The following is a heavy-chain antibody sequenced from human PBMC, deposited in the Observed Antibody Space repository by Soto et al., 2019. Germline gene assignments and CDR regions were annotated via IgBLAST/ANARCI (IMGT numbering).Heavy chain of an antibody. D-gene: IGHD3-16*01. CDR2: VSHSGST. CDR3: GSTGGGEDY. Sequence: QVQLQESGPGLVKPSGTLSLTCAVSGDSISTNHWWTWVRQPPGKGLEWIGEVSHSGSTTYRPSPRMRVHISVDRSNNLFFRTWNSVTAADTAVYYCGSTGGGEDYWGQGTLVTVSS. V-gene: IGHV4-4*02. CDR1: GDSISTNHW. J-gene: IGHJ4*02.